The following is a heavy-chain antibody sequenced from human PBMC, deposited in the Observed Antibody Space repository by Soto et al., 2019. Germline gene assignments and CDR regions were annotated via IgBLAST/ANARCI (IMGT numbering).Heavy chain of an antibody. D-gene: IGHD6-19*01. Sequence: PGGSLRLSCAASGFTFSSYGMHWVRQAPGKGLEWVAVIWYDGSNKYYADSVKGRFTISRDNSKNTLYLQMNSLRAEDTAVYYCARSLGGQWLVLDYWGQGTLVTVSS. CDR2: IWYDGSNK. J-gene: IGHJ4*02. CDR3: ARSLGGQWLVLDY. V-gene: IGHV3-33*01. CDR1: GFTFSSYG.